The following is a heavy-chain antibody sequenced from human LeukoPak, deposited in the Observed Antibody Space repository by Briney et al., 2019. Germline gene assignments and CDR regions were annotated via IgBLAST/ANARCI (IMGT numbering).Heavy chain of an antibody. CDR2: INPNSGGT. Sequence: ASVKVSFKASGYTFTGYYMHWVRQAPGQGLEWMGWINPNSGGTNYAQKFQGRVTMTRDTSISTAYMELSRLRSDDTAVYYCARVYSGYDQGFDYWGQGTLVTVSS. V-gene: IGHV1-2*02. D-gene: IGHD5-12*01. CDR1: GYTFTGYY. J-gene: IGHJ4*02. CDR3: ARVYSGYDQGFDY.